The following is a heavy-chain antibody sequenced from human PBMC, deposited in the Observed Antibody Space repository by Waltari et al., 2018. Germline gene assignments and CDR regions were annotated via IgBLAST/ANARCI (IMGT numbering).Heavy chain of an antibody. Sequence: EVQLVESGGGLIQPGGSLRLSCAASGFTVSSNYMSWVRQAPGKGLEWVSVIYSGGSTYYADSVKGRFTISRDNSKNTLYLQMNSLRAEDTAVYYCARDRDTTGTKDAFDIWGQGTMVTVSS. V-gene: IGHV3-53*01. J-gene: IGHJ3*02. CDR3: ARDRDTTGTKDAFDI. CDR2: IYSGGST. D-gene: IGHD1-1*01. CDR1: GFTVSSNY.